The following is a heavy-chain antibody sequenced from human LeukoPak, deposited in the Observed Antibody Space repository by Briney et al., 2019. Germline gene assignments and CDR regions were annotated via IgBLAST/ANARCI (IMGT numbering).Heavy chain of an antibody. CDR2: ISSSSSYI. CDR1: GFTFSSYS. CDR3: ARDRGIAAAGKDYFDY. D-gene: IGHD6-13*01. V-gene: IGHV3-21*01. J-gene: IGHJ4*02. Sequence: GGSLRLSCAASGFTFSSYSMNWVRQAPGKGLEWVSSISSSSSYIYYADSVKGRFTISRDNAKNSLYLQMNSLRAEDTAVYYCARDRGIAAAGKDYFDYWGQGTLVTVSS.